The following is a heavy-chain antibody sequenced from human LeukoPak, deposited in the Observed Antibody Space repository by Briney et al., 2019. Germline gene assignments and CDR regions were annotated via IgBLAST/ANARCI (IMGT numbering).Heavy chain of an antibody. D-gene: IGHD5-12*01. CDR3: AKSAGVATIYFDS. Sequence: GGSLRLSCTASGFDFRSYAMAWVRQAPGKGLEGVAAIGSDGDRAHEDSVKGRFTISRDNSKSTLYLQMDNLRAEDAAVYFCAKSAGVATIYFDSWGQGALVTVSS. V-gene: IGHV3-23*01. CDR1: GFDFRSYA. J-gene: IGHJ4*02. CDR2: IGSDGDR.